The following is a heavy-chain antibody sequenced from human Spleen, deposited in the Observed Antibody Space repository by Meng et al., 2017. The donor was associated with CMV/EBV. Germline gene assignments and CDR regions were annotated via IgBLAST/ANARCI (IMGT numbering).Heavy chain of an antibody. J-gene: IGHJ6*02. CDR2: ISAYRGDT. CDR1: GYTFTGYY. V-gene: IGHV1-18*01. Sequence: ASVKVSCKASGYTFTGYYIHWVRQAPGQGLEWMGWISAYRGDTDYAQKFQGRVTMTTDTSTGTAYLELRSLRSDDTAVYYCARADFVTVFGVVSHINGLDVWGQGTTVTVS. CDR3: ARADFVTVFGVVSHINGLDV. D-gene: IGHD3-3*01.